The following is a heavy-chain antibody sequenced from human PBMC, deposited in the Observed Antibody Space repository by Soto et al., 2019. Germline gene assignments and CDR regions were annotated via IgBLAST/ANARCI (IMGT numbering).Heavy chain of an antibody. CDR3: AIDRGTGGYVVRPHY. CDR1: EFPFGTYA. V-gene: IGHV3-23*01. D-gene: IGHD3-22*01. CDR2: IRGRDDNT. Sequence: LGGSLRLFCAASEFPFGTYARSWVRQAPGKGLEWVSSIRGRDDNTYFADSVKGRFTISRETSKNTLYLQMNSLRAEDTAGDYGAIDRGTGGYVVRPHYWGQGT. J-gene: IGHJ4*02.